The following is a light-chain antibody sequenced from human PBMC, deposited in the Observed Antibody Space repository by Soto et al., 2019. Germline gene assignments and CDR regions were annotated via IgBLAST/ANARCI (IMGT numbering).Light chain of an antibody. CDR1: QSVAGSY. V-gene: IGKV3-20*01. CDR3: QQYGSSSEIT. CDR2: GAS. J-gene: IGKJ5*01. Sequence: EIVLTQSPVTLSLSPGERVTLSCRASQSVAGSYLAWYQQKPGQAPRLLIYGASSRATGFPDRFSGSGSGTDFTLTISGLEPEDSAVYYCQQYGSSSEITFGQGTRLEIK.